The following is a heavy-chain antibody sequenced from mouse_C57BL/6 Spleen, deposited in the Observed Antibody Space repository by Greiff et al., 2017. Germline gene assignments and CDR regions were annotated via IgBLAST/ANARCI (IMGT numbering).Heavy chain of an antibody. Sequence: EVMLVESGGGLVQSGRSLRLSCATSGFTFSDFYMEWVRQAPGKGLEWIAASRNKANDYTTEYSASVKGRFIVSRDTSQSILYLQMNALRAEDTAIYYCARDHYDWAMDYWGQGTSVTVSS. V-gene: IGHV7-1*01. CDR1: GFTFSDFY. D-gene: IGHD2-4*01. J-gene: IGHJ4*01. CDR2: SRNKANDYTT. CDR3: ARDHYDWAMDY.